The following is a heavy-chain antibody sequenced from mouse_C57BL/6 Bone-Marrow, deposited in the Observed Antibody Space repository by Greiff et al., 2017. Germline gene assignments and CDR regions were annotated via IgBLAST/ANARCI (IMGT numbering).Heavy chain of an antibody. CDR1: GFTFSSYA. Sequence: EVQVVESGGGLVKPGGSLKLSCAASGFTFSSYAMPWVRQTPEKRLEWVATISDGGSYTYYPDNVKGRFTLARANAKNNLYLQMSHLKSENTAMYYCACDERFRHYAMDDWGQGTSVTVSS. V-gene: IGHV5-4*01. CDR3: ACDERFRHYAMDD. CDR2: ISDGGSYT. J-gene: IGHJ4*01.